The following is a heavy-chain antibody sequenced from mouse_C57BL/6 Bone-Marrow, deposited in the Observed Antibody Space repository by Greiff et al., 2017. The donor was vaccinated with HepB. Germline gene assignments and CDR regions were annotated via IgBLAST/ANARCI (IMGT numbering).Heavy chain of an antibody. V-gene: IGHV5-12*01. CDR3: ARPSLAWFAY. J-gene: IGHJ3*01. Sequence: EVMLVESGGGLVQPGGSLKLSCAASGFTFSDYYMYWVRQTPEKRLEWVAYISNGGGSTYYPDTVKGRFTISRDNAKNTLYLQMSRLKSEDTAMYYCARPSLAWFAYWGQGTLVTVSA. CDR1: GFTFSDYY. CDR2: ISNGGGST.